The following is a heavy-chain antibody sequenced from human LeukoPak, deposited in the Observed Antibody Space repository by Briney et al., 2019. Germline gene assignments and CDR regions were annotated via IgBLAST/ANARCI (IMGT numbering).Heavy chain of an antibody. D-gene: IGHD2-15*01. J-gene: IGHJ3*02. CDR1: GYTLTELS. CDR2: LDPEDGET. V-gene: IGHV1-24*01. CDR3: ATDSNCGGGSCDAFDI. Sequence: ASVKVSCKVSGYTLTELSIHWVRQAPGKGLEWMGGLDPEDGETIYAQKFQGRLTMTEDTSTDTAYMEPSSLKSEGTAVYYCATDSNCGGGSCDAFDIWGQGTMVTVSS.